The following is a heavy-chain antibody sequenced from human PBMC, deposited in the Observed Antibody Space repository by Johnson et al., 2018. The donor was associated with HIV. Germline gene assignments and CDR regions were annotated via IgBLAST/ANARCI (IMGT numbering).Heavy chain of an antibody. CDR2: ISSSGSTI. J-gene: IGHJ3*02. CDR3: ARDSTPWGGDYVGYAFDI. D-gene: IGHD4-17*01. V-gene: IGHV3-11*04. CDR1: GFSFSDYY. Sequence: QMQLVESGGGLVKPGGSLRLSCAASGFSFSDYYMSWIRQAPGKGLEWVSYISSSGSTIYYADFVKGRFTISRDNAKKSLYLQMNSLRAEDTALYYCARDSTPWGGDYVGYAFDIWGRGTMVTVSS.